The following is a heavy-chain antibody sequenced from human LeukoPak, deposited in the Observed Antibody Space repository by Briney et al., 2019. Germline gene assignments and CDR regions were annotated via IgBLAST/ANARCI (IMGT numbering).Heavy chain of an antibody. V-gene: IGHV3-9*01. CDR3: AKDEYYDFWSGLGMDV. J-gene: IGHJ6*02. D-gene: IGHD3-3*01. CDR1: GFTFDDYA. CDR2: ISWNSGSI. Sequence: GGSLRLSCAASGFTFDDYAMHWVRQAPGKGLEWVSGISWNSGSIGYADSVKGRFTISRDNAKNSLYLQMNSLRAEDTALFYCAKDEYYDFWSGLGMDVWGQGTTVTVSS.